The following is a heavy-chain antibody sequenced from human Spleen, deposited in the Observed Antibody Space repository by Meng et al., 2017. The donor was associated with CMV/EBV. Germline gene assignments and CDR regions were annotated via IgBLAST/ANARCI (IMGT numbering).Heavy chain of an antibody. V-gene: IGHV4-34*01. Sequence: AETLSLTCAVYGGSFSGYYRSWIRQPPGKGLEWIGEINHSGSTHYNSSLKSRVTISVDASKSQFTLKLSSGTAADKAVYYCARIFPSDYYKYDMDVWGQGTTVTVSS. CDR1: GGSFSGYY. CDR2: INHSGST. D-gene: IGHD3-3*01. J-gene: IGHJ6*02. CDR3: ARIFPSDYYKYDMDV.